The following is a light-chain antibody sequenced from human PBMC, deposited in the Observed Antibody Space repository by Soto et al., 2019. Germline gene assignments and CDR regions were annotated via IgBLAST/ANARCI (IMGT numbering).Light chain of an antibody. J-gene: IGKJ2*01. CDR1: LSISSW. CDR2: EAY. CDR3: QQYDRFPYS. V-gene: IGKV1-5*03. Sequence: IQMTQSPSTLSASVGDTVSITCRASLSISSWLAWYQQKPGKAPKLLIYEAYNLKSEVPSRFSGSGSGTDFTLTINGLQPDDFATYYCQQYDRFPYSFGPGTRLEIK.